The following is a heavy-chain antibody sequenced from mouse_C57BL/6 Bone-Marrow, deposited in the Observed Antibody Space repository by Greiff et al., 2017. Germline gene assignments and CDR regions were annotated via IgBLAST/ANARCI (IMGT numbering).Heavy chain of an antibody. CDR3: ARRGLHWYFDV. CDR1: GFTFSDYG. CDR2: ISNLAYSI. Sequence: EVKLVESGGGLVQPGGSLKLSCAASGFTFSDYGMAWVRQAPRTGPEWVAFISNLAYSIYYADTVTGRFTLSRENAKNTLYLEMSSLRSEDTAMDDCARRGLHWYFDVWGTGTTVTVSS. J-gene: IGHJ1*03. D-gene: IGHD2-2*01. V-gene: IGHV5-15*01.